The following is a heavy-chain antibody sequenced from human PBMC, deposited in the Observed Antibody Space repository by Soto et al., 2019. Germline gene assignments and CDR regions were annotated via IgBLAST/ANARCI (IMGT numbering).Heavy chain of an antibody. V-gene: IGHV3-23*01. J-gene: IGHJ6*02. CDR2: ISGSGGST. D-gene: IGHD3-10*01. CDR3: AKQQWFGEYPYYGMDV. CDR1: GFTFSGYA. Sequence: EVQLLESGGGLVQPGGSLRLSCAASGFTFSGYAMSWVRQAPGKGLEWVSAISGSGGSTYYADSVKGRFTISRDNSKNTLYLQTNSLRAEDTAVYYCAKQQWFGEYPYYGMDVWGQGTTVTVSS.